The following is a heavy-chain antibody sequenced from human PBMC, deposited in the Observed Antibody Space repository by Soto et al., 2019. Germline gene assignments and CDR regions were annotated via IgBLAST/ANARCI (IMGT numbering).Heavy chain of an antibody. D-gene: IGHD4-4*01. CDR2: IYWNDDK. CDR1: GFSLSTSGVG. J-gene: IGHJ2*01. V-gene: IGHV2-5*01. Sequence: QITVKESGPKLVKPSQTLTLTCAFSGFSLSTSGVGVGWVRQPPGKAPEWLALIYWNDDKRYRPSLKSRLSITTDTSKDQVVFTMTNMDPVDTPTYYCVHQDWNNNNYYIDLWGRGTLVTVSS. CDR3: VHQDWNNNNYYIDL.